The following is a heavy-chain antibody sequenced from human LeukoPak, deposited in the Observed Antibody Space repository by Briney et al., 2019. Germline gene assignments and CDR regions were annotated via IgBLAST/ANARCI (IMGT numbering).Heavy chain of an antibody. J-gene: IGHJ4*02. Sequence: GASVKVSCKASGGTFSSYAISWVRQAPGQGLEWMGWINPNSGGTNYAQKFQGWVTMTRDTSISTAYMELSRLRSDDTAVYYCARALPLRFLEWPAPYFDYWGQGTLVTVSS. CDR3: ARALPLRFLEWPAPYFDY. D-gene: IGHD3-3*01. CDR1: GGTFSSYA. V-gene: IGHV1-2*04. CDR2: INPNSGGT.